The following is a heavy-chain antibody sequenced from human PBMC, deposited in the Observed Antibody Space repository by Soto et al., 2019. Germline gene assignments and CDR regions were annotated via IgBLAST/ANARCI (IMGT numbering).Heavy chain of an antibody. CDR1: GGTFSSYA. CDR2: IIPIFGTA. D-gene: IGHD6-13*01. CDR3: AREKAAAAGTISHWYDP. V-gene: IGHV1-69*01. Sequence: SVKVSCKASGGTFSSYAISWVRQAPGQGLEWMGGIIPIFGTANYAQKFQGRVTITADESTSTAYMELSSLRSEDTAVYYCAREKAAAAGTISHWYDPWGQGTLVTVSS. J-gene: IGHJ5*02.